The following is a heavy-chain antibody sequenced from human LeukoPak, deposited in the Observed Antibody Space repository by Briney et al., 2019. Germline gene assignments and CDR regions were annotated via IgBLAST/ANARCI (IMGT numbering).Heavy chain of an antibody. Sequence: SGGSLRLSCAASGFTFSSNSMNWVRQAPGKGLEWVANIKQDGSEKYYVDSVKGRFTISRDNAKNSLYLQMNSLRAEDTAVYYCARDVIAQTVNYYDSSEPWGDYFDYWGQGTLVTVSS. CDR2: IKQDGSEK. V-gene: IGHV3-7*01. CDR1: GFTFSSNS. D-gene: IGHD3-22*01. CDR3: ARDVIAQTVNYYDSSEPWGDYFDY. J-gene: IGHJ4*02.